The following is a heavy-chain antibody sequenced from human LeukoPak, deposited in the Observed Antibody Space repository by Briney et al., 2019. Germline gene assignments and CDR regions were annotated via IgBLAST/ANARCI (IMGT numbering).Heavy chain of an antibody. Sequence: QSGGSLRLSCAASGFTFSSFGMHWVRQAPGRGLEWVAVILYDGSSKYYADSVKGRFTISRENSNNTLYLQMNSLRTEDTAVYYCGKDLVAVGGHVYYFSGMDVWGQGATVTVSS. CDR1: GFTFSSFG. V-gene: IGHV3-30*18. D-gene: IGHD6-19*01. CDR3: GKDLVAVGGHVYYFSGMDV. J-gene: IGHJ6*02. CDR2: ILYDGSSK.